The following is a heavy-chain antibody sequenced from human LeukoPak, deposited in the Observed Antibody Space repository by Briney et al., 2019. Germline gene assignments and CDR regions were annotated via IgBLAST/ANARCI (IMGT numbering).Heavy chain of an antibody. V-gene: IGHV3-30-3*01. Sequence: GRSLRLSCAASGFTFSSYAMHWVRQAPGKGLEWMAFISYDGSQKYYTDSVKGRFTISRDNSKDTVHLQMNSLRAEDTAVYYCARDILAGASMVRGVIGYWGQGTLVTVSS. D-gene: IGHD3-10*01. J-gene: IGHJ4*02. CDR2: ISYDGSQK. CDR3: ARDILAGASMVRGVIGY. CDR1: GFTFSSYA.